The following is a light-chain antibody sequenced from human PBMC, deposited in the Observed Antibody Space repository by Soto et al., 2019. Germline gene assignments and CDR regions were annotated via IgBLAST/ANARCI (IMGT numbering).Light chain of an antibody. CDR1: PSIRSW. Sequence: IQMTQSPSTLSASVGDRVTITCLASPSIRSWLALYQQKTGKXHKXXIYDASSLESGVPSRFRASGSGTEFTLTISSLQPDDGAVDDGQQRSKWPCTFGQGTRLENK. J-gene: IGKJ5*01. CDR2: DAS. V-gene: IGKV1-5*01. CDR3: QQRSKWPCT.